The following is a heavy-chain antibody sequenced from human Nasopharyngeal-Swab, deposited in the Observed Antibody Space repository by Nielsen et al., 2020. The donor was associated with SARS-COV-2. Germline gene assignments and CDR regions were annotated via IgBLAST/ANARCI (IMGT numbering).Heavy chain of an antibody. CDR3: ARQGVPIRGWFKDYDRTAYEY. V-gene: IGHV4-34*01. CDR2: ISRSGRT. D-gene: IGHD3-22*01. CDR1: GGSFSGYY. Sequence: SETLSLTCAVYGGSFSGYYWSWIRQSPGKGLEWIGEISRSGRTNYNPSLNSRVTISLDTSKNQLSLKVTSVTAANTAVYYCARQGVPIRGWFKDYDRTAYEYWGQGTLVTVPS. J-gene: IGHJ4*02.